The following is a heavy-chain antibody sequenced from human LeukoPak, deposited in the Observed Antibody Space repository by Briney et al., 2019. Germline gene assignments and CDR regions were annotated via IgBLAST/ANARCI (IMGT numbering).Heavy chain of an antibody. Sequence: SLRLSCAAPGFTFDDYAMHWVRQAPGKGLEWVSGISWNSGSIGYADSVKGRFTISRDNAKNSLYRQMNSLRAEDMALYYCAKWGYYDSSGLGDYWGQGTLVTVSS. J-gene: IGHJ4*02. D-gene: IGHD3-22*01. CDR2: ISWNSGSI. CDR1: GFTFDDYA. CDR3: AKWGYYDSSGLGDY. V-gene: IGHV3-9*03.